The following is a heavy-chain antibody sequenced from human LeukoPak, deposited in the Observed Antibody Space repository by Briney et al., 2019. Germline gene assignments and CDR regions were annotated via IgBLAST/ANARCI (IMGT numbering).Heavy chain of an antibody. Sequence: GGSLRLSCAASGFTFSSYAMSWVRQAPGKGLEWVSVIYSGGSTYYADSVKGRFTISRDNSKNTVSLQMNSLRAEDTAVYYCARGADRWNYFDYWGQGTLVTVSS. V-gene: IGHV3-53*01. CDR3: ARGADRWNYFDY. CDR1: GFTFSSYA. CDR2: IYSGGST. J-gene: IGHJ4*02. D-gene: IGHD4-23*01.